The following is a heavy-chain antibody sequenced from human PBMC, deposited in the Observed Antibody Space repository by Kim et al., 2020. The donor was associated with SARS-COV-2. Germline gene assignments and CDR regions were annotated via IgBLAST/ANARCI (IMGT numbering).Heavy chain of an antibody. Sequence: ASVKVSCKASGYTFTGYYMHWVRQAPGQGLEWMGWINPNSGGTNYAQKFQGRVTMTRDTSISTAYMELSRLRSDDTAVYYCARESLYSTNWFDPWGQGTLVTVSS. V-gene: IGHV1-2*02. CDR1: GYTFTGYY. CDR2: INPNSGGT. D-gene: IGHD1-26*01. J-gene: IGHJ5*02. CDR3: ARESLYSTNWFDP.